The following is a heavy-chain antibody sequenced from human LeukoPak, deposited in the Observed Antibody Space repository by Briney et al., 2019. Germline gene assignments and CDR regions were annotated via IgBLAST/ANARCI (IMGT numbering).Heavy chain of an antibody. Sequence: GGSLRLSCAASGFTFSSYGMHWVRQAPGKGLEWVAVIWYDGSNKYYADSVKGRFTISRDNSKNTLYLQMNSLRAEDTALYYCANEVRPNDYWGQGTLVTVSS. J-gene: IGHJ4*02. D-gene: IGHD1-1*01. CDR2: IWYDGSNK. CDR3: ANEVRPNDY. V-gene: IGHV3-33*06. CDR1: GFTFSSYG.